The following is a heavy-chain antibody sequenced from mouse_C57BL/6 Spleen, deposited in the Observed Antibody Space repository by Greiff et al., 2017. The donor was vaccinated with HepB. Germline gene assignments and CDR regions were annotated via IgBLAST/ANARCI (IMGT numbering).Heavy chain of an antibody. CDR3: ARARDSSGPWFAY. J-gene: IGHJ3*01. V-gene: IGHV1-19*01. Sequence: EVQLQQSGPVLVKPGASVKMSCKASGYTFTDYYMNWVKQSHGKSLEWIGVINPYNGGTSYNQKFKGKATLTVDKSSSTAYMELNSLTSEDSAVYYCARARDSSGPWFAYWGQGTLVTVSA. CDR1: GYTFTDYY. CDR2: INPYNGGT. D-gene: IGHD3-2*02.